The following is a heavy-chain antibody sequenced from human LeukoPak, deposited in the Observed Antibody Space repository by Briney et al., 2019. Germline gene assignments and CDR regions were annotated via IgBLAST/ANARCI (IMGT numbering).Heavy chain of an antibody. Sequence: PGRSLRLSCAASGFTFSSYAMHWVRQAPGKGLEWVAAISHDGSNKYHADSVKGRFTISRDNSKNAVYLQMNSLRAEDTAVYFCAGSPKYSSSWYEYFQHRGQGTLVTVSS. V-gene: IGHV3-30*01. CDR2: ISHDGSNK. CDR1: GFTFSSYA. D-gene: IGHD6-13*01. J-gene: IGHJ1*01. CDR3: AGSPKYSSSWYEYFQH.